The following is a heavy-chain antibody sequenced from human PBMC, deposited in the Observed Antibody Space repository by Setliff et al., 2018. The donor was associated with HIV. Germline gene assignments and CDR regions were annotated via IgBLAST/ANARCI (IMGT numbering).Heavy chain of an antibody. D-gene: IGHD5-12*01. Sequence: PSETLSLTCAVSDGSFSDYYWVWIRQSPGKGLEWIGEISHSGSTNYNPSLKSRVTISVDTSKNQISLKLSSVTAADTAVYYCARPSAGGGYNYWYFDLWGRGTLVTVSS. CDR1: DGSFSDYY. V-gene: IGHV4-34*01. J-gene: IGHJ2*01. CDR2: ISHSGST. CDR3: ARPSAGGGYNYWYFDL.